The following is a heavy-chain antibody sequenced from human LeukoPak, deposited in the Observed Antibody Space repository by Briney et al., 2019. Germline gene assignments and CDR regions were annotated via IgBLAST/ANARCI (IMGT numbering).Heavy chain of an antibody. Sequence: PGGSLRLSCAASGFTFSSYEMNWLRQAPGKGLEWVSHISSSGNTIYYADSVKGRFTISRDNAKNSLYLQMNSLRAEDTAVYYCARSGIAAAGSDYWGQGTLVTVSS. J-gene: IGHJ4*02. D-gene: IGHD6-13*01. CDR1: GFTFSSYE. CDR3: ARSGIAAAGSDY. V-gene: IGHV3-48*03. CDR2: ISSSGNTI.